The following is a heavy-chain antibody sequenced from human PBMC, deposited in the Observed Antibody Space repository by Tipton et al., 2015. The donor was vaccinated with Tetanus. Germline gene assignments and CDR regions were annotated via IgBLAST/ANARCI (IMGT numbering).Heavy chain of an antibody. J-gene: IGHJ5*02. CDR2: IYYGGVT. CDR1: GDSVNSGTYY. CDR3: AGGLVRWHEP. Sequence: LRLSCSVSGDSVNSGTYYWSWIRQPPGKGLEWLGDIYYGGVTQYNPSLESRVTISMDTSKNQVSLRLTSVTAADTAVYSCAGGLVRWHEPWGRGTLVTVSS. D-gene: IGHD3-10*01. V-gene: IGHV4-61*01.